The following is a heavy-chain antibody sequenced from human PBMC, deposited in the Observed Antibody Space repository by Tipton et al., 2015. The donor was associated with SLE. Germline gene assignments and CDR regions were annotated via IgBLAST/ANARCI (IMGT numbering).Heavy chain of an antibody. D-gene: IGHD2-2*01. V-gene: IGHV4-59*08. Sequence: LRLSCAVSGASISDYFWSWIRQPPGRGLEWIGYIYNSGSTSYNSSLKSRVTISADTSKNQLSLKLSSVTAADTAVYYCARHGIAMSSCDYWGQGTLVTVSS. CDR3: ARHGIAMSSCDY. CDR1: GASISDYF. CDR2: IYNSGST. J-gene: IGHJ4*02.